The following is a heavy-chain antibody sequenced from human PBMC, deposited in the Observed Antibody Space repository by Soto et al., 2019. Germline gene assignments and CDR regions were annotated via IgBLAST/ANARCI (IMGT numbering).Heavy chain of an antibody. J-gene: IGHJ4*02. CDR2: ISYDGSNK. CDR1: GFTFSSYG. D-gene: IGHD5-12*01. CDR3: AKDRSPMATILTQPASY. V-gene: IGHV3-30*18. Sequence: GGSLRLSCAASGFTFSSYGMHWVRQAPGKGLEWVAVISYDGSNKYYADSVKGRFTISRDNSKNTLYLQMNSLRAEDTAVYYCAKDRSPMATILTQPASYWGQGTLVTVSS.